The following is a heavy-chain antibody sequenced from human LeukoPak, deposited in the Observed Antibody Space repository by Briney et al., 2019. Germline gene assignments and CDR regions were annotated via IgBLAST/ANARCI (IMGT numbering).Heavy chain of an antibody. CDR3: ARHYGP. Sequence: PGGSLRLSCAASGFTVSSNYMSWVRQAPGKGLEWVSVIYSGGTTNHADSVKGRFTVSRDNSKNTLYLQMNSLRAEDTAVYFCARHYGPWGQGTLVTVTS. D-gene: IGHD3-10*01. CDR2: IYSGGTT. J-gene: IGHJ5*02. V-gene: IGHV3-66*04. CDR1: GFTVSSNY.